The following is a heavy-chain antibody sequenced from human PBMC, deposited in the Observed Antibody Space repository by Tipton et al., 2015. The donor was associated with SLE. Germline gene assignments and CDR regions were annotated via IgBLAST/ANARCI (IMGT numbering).Heavy chain of an antibody. Sequence: TLSLTCTVSGGSISIGSHWWGWIRQPPGKGLEWIGNIYYSGSTYYNPSLKSRVSISVDTSKNQFSLRLSSVTAADTAVYYCARSLKGYYYYYGSGRRYFDYWGQGTLVTVSS. CDR3: ARSLKGYYYYYGSGRRYFDY. CDR2: IYYSGST. J-gene: IGHJ4*02. D-gene: IGHD3-10*01. V-gene: IGHV4-39*07. CDR1: GGSISIGSHW.